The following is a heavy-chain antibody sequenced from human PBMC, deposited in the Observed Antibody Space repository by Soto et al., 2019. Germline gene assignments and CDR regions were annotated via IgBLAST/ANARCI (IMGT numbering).Heavy chain of an antibody. D-gene: IGHD4-17*01. V-gene: IGHV3-23*01. CDR3: AKDPDDYGENYFDY. CDR1: GFTFSSYA. Sequence: HPGGSLRLSCAASGFTFSSYAMSWVRQAPGKGLEWVSAISGSGGSTYYADSVKGRFTISRDNSKNTLCLQMNSLRAEDTAVYYCAKDPDDYGENYFDYWGQGTLVTVSS. CDR2: ISGSGGST. J-gene: IGHJ4*02.